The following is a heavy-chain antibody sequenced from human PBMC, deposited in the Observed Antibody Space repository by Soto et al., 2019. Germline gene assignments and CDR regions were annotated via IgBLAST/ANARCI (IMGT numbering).Heavy chain of an antibody. CDR2: IYHSGST. Sequence: SETLSLTCAVSGGSISSGGYSWSWIRQPPGKGLEWIGYIYHSGSTYYNPSLKSRVTISVDTSKNRFSLKLSSVTAADTAVYYCARDMTMVRGPPGGMDVWGQGTTVTVSS. CDR1: GGSISSGGYS. CDR3: ARDMTMVRGPPGGMDV. D-gene: IGHD3-10*01. V-gene: IGHV4-30-2*05. J-gene: IGHJ6*02.